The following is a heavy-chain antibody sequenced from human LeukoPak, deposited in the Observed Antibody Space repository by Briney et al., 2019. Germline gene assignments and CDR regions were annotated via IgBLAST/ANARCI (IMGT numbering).Heavy chain of an antibody. CDR1: GDSISSYD. V-gene: IGHV4-4*07. Sequence: SETLSLTCTVSGDSISSYDWSWIRQPAGKGLEWIGRIYTSGSANYNPSLKSRVTMSVDTSKNQFSLKLSSVTAADTAVYYCARHGIAVAEHFDYWGQGTLVTVSS. J-gene: IGHJ4*02. CDR3: ARHGIAVAEHFDY. D-gene: IGHD6-19*01. CDR2: IYTSGSA.